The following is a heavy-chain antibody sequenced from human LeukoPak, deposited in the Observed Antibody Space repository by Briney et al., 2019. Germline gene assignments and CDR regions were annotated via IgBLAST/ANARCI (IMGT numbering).Heavy chain of an antibody. D-gene: IGHD3-3*01. CDR2: ISAHNGNT. CDR3: TRGVGRCRVVIRTGYFQR. Sequence: GASVTVSCMPSVYTFTHYGICSVRQTPGQGLEWMGWISAHNGNTNYAQKLQGRDTMTTDTSTSTAYMELRSDGSDDTAVYYCTRGVGRCRVVIRTGYFQRWFQGALVTVSS. CDR1: VYTFTHYG. J-gene: IGHJ1*01. V-gene: IGHV1-18*01.